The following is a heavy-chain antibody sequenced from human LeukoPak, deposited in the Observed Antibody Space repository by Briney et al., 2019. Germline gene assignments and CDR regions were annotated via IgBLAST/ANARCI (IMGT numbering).Heavy chain of an antibody. CDR1: AQSSTTFS. Sequence: VECLQRDSPGSAQSSTTFSISWARPMPGKRLERTGMIHPGDSDTRYSPSFQGQVTISADKTITTAHLQWSSLRGSETAMYYCALVMYSSGWRFDYWGQGTLVTVSP. V-gene: IGHV5-51*01. J-gene: IGHJ4*02. CDR2: IHPGDSDT. D-gene: IGHD6-19*01. CDR3: ALVMYSSGWRFDY.